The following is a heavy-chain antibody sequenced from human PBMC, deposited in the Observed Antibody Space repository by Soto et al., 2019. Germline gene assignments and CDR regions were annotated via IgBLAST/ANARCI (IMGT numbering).Heavy chain of an antibody. Sequence: PGGSLRLSCAASGFTFKNYGMHWVRQAPGKALEWVAVIWYDGSLTYYADSVKGQFTISRDNSESTLYLHMDSLRAEDTAVYYCARTLAASGWYYFDYWGHGSLVTVSS. CDR1: GFTFKNYG. V-gene: IGHV3-33*01. CDR2: IWYDGSLT. J-gene: IGHJ4*01. D-gene: IGHD3-22*01. CDR3: ARTLAASGWYYFDY.